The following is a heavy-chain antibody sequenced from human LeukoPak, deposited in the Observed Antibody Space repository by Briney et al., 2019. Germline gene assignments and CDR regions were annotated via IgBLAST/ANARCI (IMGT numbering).Heavy chain of an antibody. Sequence: GGSLRHSCAASGFTFSSYWMSWVRQAPGKGLEWVANIKQDGSEKYYVDSVKGRFTISRDNAKNSLYLQMNSLRAEDTAVYYCASGFGEFIFDYWGQGTLVTVSS. D-gene: IGHD3-10*01. CDR1: GFTFSSYW. V-gene: IGHV3-7*03. CDR3: ASGFGEFIFDY. CDR2: IKQDGSEK. J-gene: IGHJ4*02.